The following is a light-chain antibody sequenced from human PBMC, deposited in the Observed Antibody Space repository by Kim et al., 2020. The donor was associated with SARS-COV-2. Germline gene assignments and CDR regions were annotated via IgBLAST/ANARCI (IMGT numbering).Light chain of an antibody. CDR2: AAS. J-gene: IGKJ1*01. V-gene: IGKV1-39*01. Sequence: ACVGDRVTITCRASQSISSYLNWYQQKPGKAPKLLIYAASSLQSWVPSRFSGSGSGTDFTLTISSLQPEDFATYYCQQSYSTPQTFGQGTKVDIK. CDR3: QQSYSTPQT. CDR1: QSISSY.